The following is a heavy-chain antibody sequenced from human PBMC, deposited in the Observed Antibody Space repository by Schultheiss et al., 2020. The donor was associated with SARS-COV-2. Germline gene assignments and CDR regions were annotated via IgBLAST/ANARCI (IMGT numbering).Heavy chain of an antibody. CDR1: GGSFSGYY. CDR2: INHSGST. J-gene: IGHJ6*02. D-gene: IGHD6-13*01. Sequence: GSLRLSCAVYGGSFSGYYWSWIRQPPGKGLEWIGEINHSGSTNYNPSLESRVTISVDTSKNQFSLKLSSVTAADTAVYYCARGRKKLVGYYYYGMDVWGQGTTVTVS. CDR3: ARGRKKLVGYYYYGMDV. V-gene: IGHV4-34*01.